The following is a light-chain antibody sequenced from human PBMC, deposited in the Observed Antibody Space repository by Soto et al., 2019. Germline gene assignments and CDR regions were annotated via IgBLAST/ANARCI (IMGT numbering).Light chain of an antibody. CDR3: QQLKSYPIT. CDR2: AAS. J-gene: IGKJ3*01. V-gene: IGKV1-9*01. Sequence: DIQLTQSPSFLSASVGDRVTITCRASQGINSYLGWYQQKPGKAPKLLIYAASTLQSGVPSRFSGSGSGTSCTLINSSRQPEDFATYYCQQLKSYPITFCPGNKVEI. CDR1: QGINSY.